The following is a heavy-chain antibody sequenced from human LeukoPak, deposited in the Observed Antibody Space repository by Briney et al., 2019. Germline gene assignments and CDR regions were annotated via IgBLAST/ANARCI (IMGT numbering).Heavy chain of an antibody. CDR3: ASESSSSYYDILTGYRTRFDY. J-gene: IGHJ4*02. D-gene: IGHD3-9*01. Sequence: WIRQPPGKGLEWIGSIYYSGSTYYNPSLKSRVTISVDTSKNQFSLKLSSVTAADTAVYYCASESSSSYYDILTGYRTRFDYWGQGTLVTASS. V-gene: IGHV4-39*01. CDR2: IYYSGST.